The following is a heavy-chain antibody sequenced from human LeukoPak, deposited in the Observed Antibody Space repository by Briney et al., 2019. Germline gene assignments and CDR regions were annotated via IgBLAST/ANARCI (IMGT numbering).Heavy chain of an antibody. J-gene: IGHJ4*02. V-gene: IGHV3-30*04. CDR3: ARDAIVVITPSHFDY. CDR2: ISYDGSNK. Sequence: PGGSLRLSCAASGFTFSSYAMHWVRQAPGKGLEWVAVISYDGSNKYYADSVKGRFTISRDNSKNTPYLQMNSLRAEDTAVYYCARDAIVVITPSHFDYWGQGTLVTVSS. D-gene: IGHD3-22*01. CDR1: GFTFSSYA.